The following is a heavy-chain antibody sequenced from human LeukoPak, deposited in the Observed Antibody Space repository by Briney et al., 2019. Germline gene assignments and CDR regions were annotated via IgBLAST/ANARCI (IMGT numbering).Heavy chain of an antibody. V-gene: IGHV4-31*03. J-gene: IGHJ5*02. Sequence: SETLSLTCTVSGGSISSGGYYWSWIRQHPGKGLEWIGYIYYSGSTYYNPSLKSRVTISVDTSKNQFSLKLSSVTAADTAVYYCARGLHDQTAGFFHHWFDPWGQGTLVTVSS. CDR1: GGSISSGGYY. D-gene: IGHD4-11*01. CDR3: ARGLHDQTAGFFHHWFDP. CDR2: IYYSGST.